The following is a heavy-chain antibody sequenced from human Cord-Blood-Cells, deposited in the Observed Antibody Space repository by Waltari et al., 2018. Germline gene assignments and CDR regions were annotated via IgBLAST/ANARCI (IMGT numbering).Heavy chain of an antibody. J-gene: IGHJ3*02. Sequence: QMQLQQSRPGLVKTSQTLSLTCPISGDSGTSHSAARNWIRQAPPTGLEWLGRTYYRSKWYNDYAVSVKSRITINPDTSKNQFSLQLNSVTPEDTAVYYCARARGDRGSFSFDIWGQGTMVTVSS. D-gene: IGHD3-10*01. CDR2: TYYRSKWYN. V-gene: IGHV6-1*01. CDR3: ARARGDRGSFSFDI. CDR1: GDSGTSHSAA.